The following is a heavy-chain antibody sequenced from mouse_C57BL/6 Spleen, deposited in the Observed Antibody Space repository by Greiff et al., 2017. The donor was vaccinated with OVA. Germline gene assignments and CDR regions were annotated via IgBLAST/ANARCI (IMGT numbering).Heavy chain of an antibody. V-gene: IGHV1-53*01. Sequence: QVQLQQPGTELVKPGASVKLSCKASGYTFTSYWMHWVKQRPGQGLEWIGNINPSNGGTNYNEKFKSKATLTVDKSYSPAYMQLSSLTSEDSAVYYCASPAQAYYAMDYWGQGTSVTVSS. J-gene: IGHJ4*01. CDR3: ASPAQAYYAMDY. CDR2: INPSNGGT. CDR1: GYTFTSYW. D-gene: IGHD3-2*02.